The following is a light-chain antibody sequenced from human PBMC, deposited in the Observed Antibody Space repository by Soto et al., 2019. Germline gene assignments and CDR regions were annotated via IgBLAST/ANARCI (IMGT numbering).Light chain of an antibody. CDR1: QSVSSN. J-gene: IGKJ5*01. CDR2: GAS. V-gene: IGKV3-15*01. Sequence: EIVMTQSPATLSVSPGERATLSCRASQSVSSNLAWYQQKPGQAPRLLIYGASTRATGIQARFSGSGSGTEFTLTIIIVQSEDFVVFYCQQYNYLLCFSFGQGTRLDIK. CDR3: QQYNYLLCFS.